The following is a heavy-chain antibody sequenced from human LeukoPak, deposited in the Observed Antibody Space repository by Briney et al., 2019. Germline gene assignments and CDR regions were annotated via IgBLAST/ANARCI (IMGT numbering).Heavy chain of an antibody. J-gene: IGHJ4*02. CDR1: GYTFTTYW. D-gene: IGHD2-2*01. V-gene: IGHV5-51*01. CDR2: IYPGDSDT. CDR3: ARRCSSTSCFDY. Sequence: GESLKISCKGSGYTFTTYWIGWVRQMPGKGLEWMGNIYPGDSDTRYSPSFQGQVTISADKSISTAYLQWSSLKASDTAMYYCARRCSSTSCFDYWGQGTLVTVS.